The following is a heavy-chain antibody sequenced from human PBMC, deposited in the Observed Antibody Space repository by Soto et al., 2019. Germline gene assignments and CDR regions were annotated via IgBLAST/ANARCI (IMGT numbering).Heavy chain of an antibody. Sequence: ASVKVSCKASGYTFTSYYMHWVRQAPGQGLEWMGIINPSGGSTSYAQKFQGRVTMTRDTSTSTVYMELSSLRSEDTAVYYCARDTGRITMIVVVIPGVGAFDIWGQGTMVTVSS. CDR1: GYTFTSYY. J-gene: IGHJ3*02. V-gene: IGHV1-46*01. CDR2: INPSGGST. CDR3: ARDTGRITMIVVVIPGVGAFDI. D-gene: IGHD3-22*01.